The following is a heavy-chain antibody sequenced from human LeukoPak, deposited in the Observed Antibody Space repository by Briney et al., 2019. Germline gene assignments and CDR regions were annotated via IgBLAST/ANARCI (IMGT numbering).Heavy chain of an antibody. CDR2: ISYDGSNK. D-gene: IGHD2-2*01. J-gene: IGHJ6*03. Sequence: PGGSLRLSCAASGFTFSSYAMHWVRQAPGKGLEWVAVISYDGSNKYYADSVKGRFTISRDNSKNTLYLQMNSLRAEDTAVYYCARDRVVPAAHVYYYYYYYMDVWGKGTTVTVSS. CDR1: GFTFSSYA. V-gene: IGHV3-30-3*01. CDR3: ARDRVVPAAHVYYYYYYYMDV.